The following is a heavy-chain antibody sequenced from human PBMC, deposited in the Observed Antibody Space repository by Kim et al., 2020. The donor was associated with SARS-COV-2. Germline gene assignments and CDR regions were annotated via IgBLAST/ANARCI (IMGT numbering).Heavy chain of an antibody. CDR3: ARDGGYYYDSSGYLPDY. CDR2: ISYDGSNK. V-gene: IGHV3-30*04. Sequence: GGSLRLSCAASGFTFSSYAMHWVRQAPGKGLEWVAVISYDGSNKYYADSVKGRFTISRDNSKNTLYLQMNSLRAEDTAVYYCARDGGYYYDSSGYLPDY. D-gene: IGHD3-22*01. J-gene: IGHJ4*01. CDR1: GFTFSSYA.